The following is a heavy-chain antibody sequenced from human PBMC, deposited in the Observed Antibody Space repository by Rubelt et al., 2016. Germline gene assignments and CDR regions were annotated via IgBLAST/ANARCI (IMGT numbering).Heavy chain of an antibody. CDR3: ARVISGVEYSSSWHFDY. CDR2: ISAYNGNT. CDR1: GYTFTSYG. Sequence: QVQLVQSGAEVKKPGSSVKVSCKASGYTFTSYGISWVRQAPGQGLEWMGWISAYNGNTKDAQKLQGRVTMTTDTSTSTAYMELRSLRSDDTAVYYCARVISGVEYSSSWHFDYWGQGTLATVSS. J-gene: IGHJ4*02. V-gene: IGHV1-18*01. D-gene: IGHD6-13*01.